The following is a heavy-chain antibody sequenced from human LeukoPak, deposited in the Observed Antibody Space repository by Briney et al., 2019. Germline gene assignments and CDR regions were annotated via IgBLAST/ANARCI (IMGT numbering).Heavy chain of an antibody. D-gene: IGHD3-10*01. CDR1: GYTFTSYS. V-gene: IGHV1-46*01. CDR3: ARGARFGELFAGEDAFDI. J-gene: IGHJ3*02. Sequence: ASVKVSCKASGYTFTSYSMHWVRQAPGQGLEWMGIINPSGGNTNYAQKFQGRVTITADESTSTAYMELGSLRSEDTAVYYCARGARFGELFAGEDAFDIWGQGTMVTVSS. CDR2: INPSGGNT.